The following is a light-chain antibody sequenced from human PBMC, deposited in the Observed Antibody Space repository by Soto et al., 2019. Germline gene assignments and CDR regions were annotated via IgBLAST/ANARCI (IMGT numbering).Light chain of an antibody. CDR3: QQYFAWPPMT. J-gene: IGKJ1*01. CDR1: ETVATN. Sequence: EVVMTQSPATLFASPGERATLSCWASETVATNLAWYQQKPGQAPRLLISGASTRAAEISDRFRGSESGREFTLTISSLRSEDSGIYYCQQYFAWPPMTFGQGTKVEI. V-gene: IGKV3-15*01. CDR2: GAS.